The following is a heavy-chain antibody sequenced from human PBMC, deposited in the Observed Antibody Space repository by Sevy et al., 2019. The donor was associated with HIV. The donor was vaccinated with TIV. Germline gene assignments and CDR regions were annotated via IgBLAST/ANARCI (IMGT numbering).Heavy chain of an antibody. CDR2: INSDGSST. CDR1: GFTFSRHW. J-gene: IGHJ5*02. Sequence: GGSLRLSCAASGFTFSRHWMHWVRQAPGKGLVWVSRINSDGSSTSYADSVKGRFTISRVNAKNTLYLQMNSLRVEDTAVYYCARVRGIVEDLDWLSEFDPWGQGTLVTVSS. V-gene: IGHV3-74*01. D-gene: IGHD3-9*01. CDR3: ARVRGIVEDLDWLSEFDP.